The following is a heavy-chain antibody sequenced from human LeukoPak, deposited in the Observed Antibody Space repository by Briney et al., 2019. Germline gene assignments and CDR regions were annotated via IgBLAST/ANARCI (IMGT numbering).Heavy chain of an antibody. V-gene: IGHV3-23*01. CDR2: ITDTGGGT. D-gene: IGHD6-13*01. Sequence: GGSLRLSCAASAFTFSTYAMAWVRQAPGQGPEWVSSITDTGGGTYYADAVKGRFTISRDNSQNTLYLNMNSLRAEDTALYYCARIISGSWKNLDSWGQGTLVTVSS. J-gene: IGHJ4*02. CDR1: AFTFSTYA. CDR3: ARIISGSWKNLDS.